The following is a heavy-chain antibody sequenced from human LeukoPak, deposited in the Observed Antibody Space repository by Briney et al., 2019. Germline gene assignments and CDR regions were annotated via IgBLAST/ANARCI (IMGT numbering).Heavy chain of an antibody. CDR2: INHSGST. D-gene: IGHD3-3*01. J-gene: IGHJ5*02. CDR1: GGSFSGYY. Sequence: SETLSLTCAVYGGSFSGYYWSWIRQPPGKGLEWIGEINHSGSTNYNPSLKSRVTMSVDTSKNQFSLKLSSVTAADTAVYYCARDLGLTYYDFWSGYWLNWFDPWGQGTLVTVSS. V-gene: IGHV4-34*01. CDR3: ARDLGLTYYDFWSGYWLNWFDP.